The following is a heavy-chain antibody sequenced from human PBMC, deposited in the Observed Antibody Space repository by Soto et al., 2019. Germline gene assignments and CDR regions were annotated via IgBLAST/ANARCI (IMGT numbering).Heavy chain of an antibody. J-gene: IGHJ5*02. Sequence: GESLKISCKASGYSFSTYWIGWVRQMPGKGLEWMGFIYPGDSDTRYSPSFQGQVTISVDKSTSTTYLQWSSLKASDTAIYYCARRVQQLVRGWFDPWGQGTQVTVS. D-gene: IGHD6-6*01. V-gene: IGHV5-51*01. CDR1: GYSFSTYW. CDR2: IYPGDSDT. CDR3: ARRVQQLVRGWFDP.